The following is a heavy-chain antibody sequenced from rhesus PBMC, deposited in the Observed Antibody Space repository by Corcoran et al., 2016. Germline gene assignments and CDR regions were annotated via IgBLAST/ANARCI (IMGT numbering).Heavy chain of an antibody. V-gene: IGHV3S5*01. D-gene: IGHD6-37*01. Sequence: EVQLVETGGGLVQLGGSLRLSCAASGFTFNSFALPGVRQAPGKGLEWISAINGGGDSTYYADSVKGRFTISRDNSKSTVSLQMNSLSAEDTAVYYCAKDLDIAVAGPGFDYWGQGVLVAVSS. CDR2: INGGGDST. CDR1: GFTFNSFA. CDR3: AKDLDIAVAGPGFDY. J-gene: IGHJ4*01.